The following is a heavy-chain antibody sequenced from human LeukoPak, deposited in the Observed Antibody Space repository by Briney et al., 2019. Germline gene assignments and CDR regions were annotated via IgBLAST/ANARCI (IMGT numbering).Heavy chain of an antibody. Sequence: SEILSLTCTVSGGSISSGGYYWSWIRQHPGKGLEWIGYIYYSGSTNYNPSLKSRVTISVDTSKNQFSLKLSSVTAADTAVYYCARGRSIAVAGYYYYGMDVWGQGTTVTVSS. D-gene: IGHD6-19*01. CDR3: ARGRSIAVAGYYYYGMDV. CDR2: IYYSGST. V-gene: IGHV4-31*03. J-gene: IGHJ6*02. CDR1: GGSISSGGYY.